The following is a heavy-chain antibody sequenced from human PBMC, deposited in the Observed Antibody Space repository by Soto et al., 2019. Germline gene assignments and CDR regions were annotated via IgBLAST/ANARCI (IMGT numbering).Heavy chain of an antibody. V-gene: IGHV3-21*04. J-gene: IGHJ6*02. Sequence: PGGSLRLSCVASGFTFRNYNMNWVRQAPGKGLEWVSYISSSSSNIYYADAVKGRFTISRDNSKSTLYLQMNSLRAEDTAVYYCGKGRSYYYYYGVDVWGQGTTVTVSS. CDR3: GKGRSYYYYYGVDV. CDR1: GFTFRNYN. CDR2: ISSSSSNI. D-gene: IGHD1-26*01.